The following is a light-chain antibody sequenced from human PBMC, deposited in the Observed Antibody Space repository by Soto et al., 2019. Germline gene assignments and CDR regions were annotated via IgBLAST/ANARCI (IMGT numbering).Light chain of an antibody. CDR1: SSYVGGYDY. J-gene: IGLJ2*01. CDR2: DVS. V-gene: IGLV2-14*01. Sequence: QSALTQPASVSGSPGQSITISCTGTSSYVGGYDYVSWYQQHPGKVPKLMIYDVSNRPSGVSNRFSGSKSGNTASLTISGLQAEDEDDYYCSSYASSSTLVFGGGTKLTVL. CDR3: SSYASSSTLV.